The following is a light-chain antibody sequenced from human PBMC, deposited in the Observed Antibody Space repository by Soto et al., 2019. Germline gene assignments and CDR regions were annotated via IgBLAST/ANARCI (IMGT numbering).Light chain of an antibody. V-gene: IGLV1-44*01. CDR3: QSYDSSLSRV. CDR1: SSNIGSNT. CDR2: SNN. J-gene: IGLJ1*01. Sequence: QSVLTQPPSASGTPGLRVTISCSGSSSNIGSNTVNWYQHLPGTAPKLLIYSNNQRPSGVPDRFSGSKSGTSASLAISGLQSEDEADYYCQSYDSSLSRVFGTGTKVTVL.